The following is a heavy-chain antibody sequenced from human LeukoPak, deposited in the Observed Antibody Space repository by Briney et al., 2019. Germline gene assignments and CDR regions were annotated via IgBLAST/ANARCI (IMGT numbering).Heavy chain of an antibody. J-gene: IGHJ4*02. CDR1: GFSFSKSW. CDR3: ARDQTQAGPTTVDY. CDR2: INTDGADI. Sequence: GGSLRLSCVASGFSFSKSWMHWVRQAPGKGLLWVSRINTDGADIKYADSVEGRFTISRDNAKNTLYLQMHTLSAEDTAVYYCARDQTQAGPTTVDYWGQGTLVTVSS. V-gene: IGHV3-74*03. D-gene: IGHD1-14*01.